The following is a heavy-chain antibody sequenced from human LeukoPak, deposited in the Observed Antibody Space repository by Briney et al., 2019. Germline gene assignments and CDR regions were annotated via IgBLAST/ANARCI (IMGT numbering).Heavy chain of an antibody. CDR2: IKSKRDFETI. J-gene: IGHJ4*02. CDR1: GFTFSDAW. D-gene: IGHD2-15*01. CDR3: MIDVPGGSCPFDY. Sequence: GGSLRLSCAASGFTFSDAWMNWVRQAPGKGLEWVGRIKSKRDFETIDYAAPVKGRFTISRDDSRNTLYLQMNSLKIEDTALYYCMIDVPGGSCPFDYWGQGTLVTVSS. V-gene: IGHV3-15*01.